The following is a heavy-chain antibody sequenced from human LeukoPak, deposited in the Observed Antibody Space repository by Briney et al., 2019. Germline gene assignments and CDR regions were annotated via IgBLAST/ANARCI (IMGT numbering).Heavy chain of an antibody. Sequence: GGALRLSCAASGFTFSDYYMSWIRQAPGKGLEWVSYMSSSGSTIYYADSVKGRFTISRDNAKNSLYLQMNSLRAEDTAVYYCARGRPPGPYYYMDVWGKGTTVTVSS. V-gene: IGHV3-11*01. CDR2: MSSSGSTI. CDR3: ARGRPPGPYYYMDV. J-gene: IGHJ6*03. CDR1: GFTFSDYY.